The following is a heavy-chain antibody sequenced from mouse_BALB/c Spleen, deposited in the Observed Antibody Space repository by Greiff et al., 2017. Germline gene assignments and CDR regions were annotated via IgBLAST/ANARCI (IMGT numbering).Heavy chain of an antibody. Sequence: DLAKPGASVKLSCKASGYTFTSYWINWVKQRPGQGLEWIGRIAPGSGSTYYNEMFKGKATLTVDTSSSTAYIQRSSLSSEDSAVYFCARYYGSSWYFDVWGAGTTVTVSS. CDR1: GYTFTSYW. D-gene: IGHD1-1*01. V-gene: IGHV1S41*01. CDR2: IAPGSGST. CDR3: ARYYGSSWYFDV. J-gene: IGHJ1*01.